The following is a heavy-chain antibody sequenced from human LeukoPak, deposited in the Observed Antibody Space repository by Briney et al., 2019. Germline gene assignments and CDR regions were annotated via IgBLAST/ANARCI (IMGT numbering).Heavy chain of an antibody. CDR2: INSDGSST. CDR1: GFTFSSYW. D-gene: IGHD3-3*01. V-gene: IGHV3-74*01. CDR3: ASGPITIFGVVTNFDY. Sequence: GGSLRLSCAASGFTFSSYWMHWVRQAPGKGLVWVSRINSDGSSTSYADSVKGRFTISRDNAKNTLYLQMNSLRAEDTAVYHCASGPITIFGVVTNFDYWGQGTLVTVSS. J-gene: IGHJ4*02.